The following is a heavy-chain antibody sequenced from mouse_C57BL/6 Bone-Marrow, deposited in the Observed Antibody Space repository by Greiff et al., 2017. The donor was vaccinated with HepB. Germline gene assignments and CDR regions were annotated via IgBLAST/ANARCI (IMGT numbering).Heavy chain of an antibody. CDR3: SYYDYDY. J-gene: IGHJ2*01. CDR2: IDPENGDT. CDR1: GFNIKDDY. Sequence: EVKLMESGAELVRPGASVKLSCTASGFNIKDDYMHWVKQRPEQGLEWIGWIDPENGDTEYASKFQGKATITADTSSNTAYLQLSSLTSEDTAVYYCSYYDYDYWGQGTTLTVSS. V-gene: IGHV14-4*01. D-gene: IGHD2-4*01.